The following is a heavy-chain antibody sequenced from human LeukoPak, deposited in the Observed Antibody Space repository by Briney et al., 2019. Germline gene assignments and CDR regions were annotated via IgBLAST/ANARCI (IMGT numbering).Heavy chain of an antibody. Sequence: GGSLRLSCAASGFTFSSYSMNWVRQAPGKGLEWVSSISSSSSYIYYADSVKGRFTISRDNAKNSLYLQMNSLRAEDTAVYYCARGNVATLTYYYYYGMDVWGQGTTVTVSS. V-gene: IGHV3-21*01. J-gene: IGHJ6*02. CDR3: ARGNVATLTYYYYYGMDV. D-gene: IGHD5-12*01. CDR2: ISSSSSYI. CDR1: GFTFSSYS.